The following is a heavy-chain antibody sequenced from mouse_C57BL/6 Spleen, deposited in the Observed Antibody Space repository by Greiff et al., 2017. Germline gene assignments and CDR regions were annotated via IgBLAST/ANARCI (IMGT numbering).Heavy chain of an antibody. D-gene: IGHD1-1*01. V-gene: IGHV1-61*01. CDR1: GYTFTSYW. CDR2: IYPSDSET. J-gene: IGHJ1*03. CDR3: ARSPDYYGSSFWYFDV. Sequence: QVQLQQPGAELVRPGSSVKLSCKASGYTFTSYWMDWVKQRPGQGLEWIGNIYPSDSETHYTQKFKDKATLTVDKSSSTAYMQLSSLTSEDSAVYYCARSPDYYGSSFWYFDVWGTGTTVTVSS.